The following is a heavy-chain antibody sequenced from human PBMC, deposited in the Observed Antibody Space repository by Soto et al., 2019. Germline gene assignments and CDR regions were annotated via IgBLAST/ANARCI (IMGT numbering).Heavy chain of an antibody. J-gene: IGHJ6*02. CDR1: GFIFSNFD. V-gene: IGHV3-23*01. CDR2: ISSSGGRT. D-gene: IGHD1-20*01. Sequence: GGSLRLSCAASGFIFSNFDMGWVRQAPGKGLEWVSAISSSGGRTYYADSVKGRFTISRDNSKNTLYLQMNSLRAEDTAVYYCAKVAITGTTVNGMDVWGQGTTVTVSS. CDR3: AKVAITGTTVNGMDV.